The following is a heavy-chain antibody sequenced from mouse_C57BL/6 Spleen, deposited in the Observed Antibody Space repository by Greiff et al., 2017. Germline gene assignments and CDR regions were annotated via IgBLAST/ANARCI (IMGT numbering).Heavy chain of an antibody. Sequence: VQLQESGAELVRPGASVKLSCTASGFTITDDYMHWVKQRPEQGLEWIGWIDPENGDTEYASKFQGKATITADTSSNTAYLQLSSLTSEDTAVYCCTTGGTFYYAMDYWGQGTSVTVSS. J-gene: IGHJ4*01. V-gene: IGHV14-4*01. CDR2: IDPENGDT. D-gene: IGHD5-1*01. CDR1: GFTITDDY. CDR3: TTGGTFYYAMDY.